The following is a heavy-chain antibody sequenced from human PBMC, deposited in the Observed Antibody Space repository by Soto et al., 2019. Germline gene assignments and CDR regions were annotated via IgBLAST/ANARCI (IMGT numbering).Heavy chain of an antibody. CDR2: ISTYSGNT. D-gene: IGHD3-10*01. V-gene: IGHV1-18*01. J-gene: IGHJ4*02. Sequence: ASVKVSCKTSGYTFTTYGITWARQAPGQGLEWMGWISTYSGNTKNAQRVQGRFTMTTDTSTSTAYMELRSLRSDDTAVYYCARDFVRGLIIRYDYWGQGTLVTVSS. CDR1: GYTFTTYG. CDR3: ARDFVRGLIIRYDY.